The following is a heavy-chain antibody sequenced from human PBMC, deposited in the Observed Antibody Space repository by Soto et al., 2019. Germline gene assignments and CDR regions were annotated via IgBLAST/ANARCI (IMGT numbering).Heavy chain of an antibody. CDR3: ARDPVAGTYFDY. J-gene: IGHJ4*02. Sequence: QVQLVQSGAEVKKPGASVKVSCKTSGYTFTTNGISRVRQAPGQGLEWMGWINGYNGNTNYAQKLQGRVTMTTDTSTSTAYMELRSLRSDDTAVYYCARDPVAGTYFDYWGQGTLVTVSS. CDR2: INGYNGNT. CDR1: GYTFTTNG. V-gene: IGHV1-18*01. D-gene: IGHD6-19*01.